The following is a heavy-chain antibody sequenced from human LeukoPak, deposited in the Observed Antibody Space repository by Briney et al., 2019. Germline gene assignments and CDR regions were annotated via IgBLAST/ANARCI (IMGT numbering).Heavy chain of an antibody. D-gene: IGHD1-26*01. CDR2: VYNSGST. CDR3: AKHGVNYYDSPSFDL. J-gene: IGHJ2*01. CDR1: GDSISSYY. Sequence: SETLSLTCTVSGDSISSYYWSWIRQPPGKGLEWIGCVYNSGSTNYNPSLKSRAIISVDTSKNRFSLKLSSVTAADTAVYYCAKHGVNYYDSPSFDLWGRGPLVTVSS. V-gene: IGHV4-59*08.